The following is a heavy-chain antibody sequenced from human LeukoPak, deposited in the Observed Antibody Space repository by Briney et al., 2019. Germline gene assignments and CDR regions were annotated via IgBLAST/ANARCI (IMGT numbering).Heavy chain of an antibody. V-gene: IGHV3-23*01. CDR2: TSASGGNG. D-gene: IGHD5-24*01. J-gene: IGHJ5*01. Sequence: GGSLRLSCVASGFTFNIYAMSWIRQAPGKGLEWVSCTSASGGNGYYADSVKGRFTISRDNSKSMLYLQMNTLRAEDAAVYYCVKAGGIEGSGYNNWFDSWGQGTLVTVSS. CDR3: VKAGGIEGSGYNNWFDS. CDR1: GFTFNIYA.